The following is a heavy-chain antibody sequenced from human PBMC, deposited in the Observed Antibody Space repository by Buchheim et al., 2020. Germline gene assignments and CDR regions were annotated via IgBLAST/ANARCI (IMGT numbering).Heavy chain of an antibody. J-gene: IGHJ4*02. CDR2: IYYSGST. CDR1: GGSISSGDYY. V-gene: IGHV4-30-4*01. Sequence: QVQLQESGPGLVKPSQTLSLTCTVSGGSISSGDYYWSWIRQPPGKGLEWIGYIYYSGSTYYHPSPTSRVTISVDTSKNQSSLKLSSVTAADTAVYYCARGIQPSFYVGYYFDYWGQGTL. D-gene: IGHD5/OR15-5a*01. CDR3: ARGIQPSFYVGYYFDY.